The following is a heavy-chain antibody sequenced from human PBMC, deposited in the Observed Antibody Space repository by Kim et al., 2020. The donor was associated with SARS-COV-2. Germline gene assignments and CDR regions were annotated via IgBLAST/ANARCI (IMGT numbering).Heavy chain of an antibody. J-gene: IGHJ4*02. CDR1: GGSFSGYY. Sequence: SETLSLTCAVYGGSFSGYYWSWIRQPPGKGLEWIGEINHSGSTNYNPSLKSRVTISVDTSKNQFSLKLSSVTAADTAVYYCARSRIFSRVMCYWGQGTLVTVSS. D-gene: IGHD2-15*01. CDR3: ARSRIFSRVMCY. V-gene: IGHV4-34*01. CDR2: INHSGST.